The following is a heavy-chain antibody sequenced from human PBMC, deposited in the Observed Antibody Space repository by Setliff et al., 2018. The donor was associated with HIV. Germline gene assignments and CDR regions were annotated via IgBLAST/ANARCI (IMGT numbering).Heavy chain of an antibody. V-gene: IGHV1-24*01. CDR3: AINYAKLVLDAFDI. J-gene: IGHJ3*02. Sequence: ASVKVSCKVSGYTLSKLSMHWVRQAPEKGLEWMGGFDPELGETLFAQKFRVRLTMTEDTSTDTAYMELTSLRSEDTAVYYCAINYAKLVLDAFDIWGQGTMVTVSS. D-gene: IGHD6-13*01. CDR1: GYTLSKLS. CDR2: FDPELGET.